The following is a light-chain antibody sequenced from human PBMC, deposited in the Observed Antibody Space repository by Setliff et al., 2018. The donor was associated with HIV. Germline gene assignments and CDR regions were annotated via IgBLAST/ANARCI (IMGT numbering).Light chain of an antibody. CDR3: CSYAGSYSPFVI. Sequence: QSALAQPRSVSGPPGQSVTISCSGTSDDVGAYTYVSWYQQHPGKVPKVMIYDVTKRPSGVPDRFSGSKSGNTASLTISGLQAEDEADYYCCSYAGSYSPFVIFGGGTKVTVL. V-gene: IGLV2-11*01. CDR1: SDDVGAYTY. CDR2: DVT. J-gene: IGLJ2*01.